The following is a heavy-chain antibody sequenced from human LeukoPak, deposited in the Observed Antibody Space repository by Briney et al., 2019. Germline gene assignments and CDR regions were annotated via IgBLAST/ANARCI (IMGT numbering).Heavy chain of an antibody. CDR1: GGTFSSYA. J-gene: IGHJ4*02. D-gene: IGHD2-15*01. Sequence: GASVKVSCKASGGTFSSYAISWVRQAPGQGLEWMGGIIPIFGTANYAQKFQGRVTITADESTSTAYMELSSLRSEDTAVYFCAREDGYCSGGNCYSYFDSWGQGTLVTVSS. CDR2: IIPIFGTA. V-gene: IGHV1-69*13. CDR3: AREDGYCSGGNCYSYFDS.